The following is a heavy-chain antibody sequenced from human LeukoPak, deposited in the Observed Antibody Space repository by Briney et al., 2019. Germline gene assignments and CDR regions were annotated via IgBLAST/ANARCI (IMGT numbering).Heavy chain of an antibody. D-gene: IGHD7-27*01. CDR2: IKEDGSEK. CDR1: GFTFSRYW. CDR3: ARKNWGTDLDY. Sequence: GGPLRLSCAASGFTFSRYWMSWVRQAPGKGLEWVANIKEDGSEKYYVDSVKGRFTISRDNAKNSLYLQMNSLRAEDTAVYYCARKNWGTDLDYWGQGTLVTVSS. V-gene: IGHV3-7*01. J-gene: IGHJ4*02.